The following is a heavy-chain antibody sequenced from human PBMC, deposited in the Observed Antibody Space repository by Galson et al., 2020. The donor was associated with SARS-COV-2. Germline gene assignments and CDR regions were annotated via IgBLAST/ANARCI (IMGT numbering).Heavy chain of an antibody. CDR1: GFTFSSYA. D-gene: IGHD3-9*01. J-gene: IGHJ6*02. V-gene: IGHV3-23*01. CDR3: AKGLGHYDILTGYYIPLGYYYYGMDV. CDR2: ISGSGGST. Sequence: GESLKISCAASGFTFSSYATSWVRQAPGKGLEWVSAISGSGGSTYYADSVTGRFTISRDNSKNTLYLQMNSLRAEDTAVYYCAKGLGHYDILTGYYIPLGYYYYGMDVWGQGTTVTVSS.